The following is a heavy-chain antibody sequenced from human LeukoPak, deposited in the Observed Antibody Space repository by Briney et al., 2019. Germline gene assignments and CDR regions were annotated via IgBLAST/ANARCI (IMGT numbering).Heavy chain of an antibody. CDR2: IRYDGSNK. CDR1: GFTFSSYG. D-gene: IGHD4-11*01. Sequence: GGSLRLSCAASGFTFSSYGMHWVRQAPGKGLEWVAFIRYDGSNKYYADSVKGRFTISRDNSKSTLYLQMNSLKPEDTAVYYCQSNSDSFDYWGQGTLVTVSS. J-gene: IGHJ4*02. V-gene: IGHV3-30*02. CDR3: QSNSDSFDY.